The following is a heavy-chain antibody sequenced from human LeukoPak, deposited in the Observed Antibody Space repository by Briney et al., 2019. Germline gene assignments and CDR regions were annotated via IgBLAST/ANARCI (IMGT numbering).Heavy chain of an antibody. CDR2: INQSGST. CDR1: GGSFSGYY. V-gene: IGHV4-34*01. D-gene: IGHD3-10*01. Sequence: SETLSLTCAVYGGSFSGYYWSWIRQPPGKGLEWIGEINQSGSTNYNPSLKSRVTTSVDTSKNQFSLKLRSVTAADTAVYYCARGRPYGSGRYWFDPWGQGALVTVSS. J-gene: IGHJ5*02. CDR3: ARGRPYGSGRYWFDP.